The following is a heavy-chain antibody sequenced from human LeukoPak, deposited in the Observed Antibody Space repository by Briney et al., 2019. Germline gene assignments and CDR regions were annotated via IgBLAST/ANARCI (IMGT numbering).Heavy chain of an antibody. Sequence: PSETLSLTCNVSGGSMSDYYWSCIRQPPGRGLEWIGFMYYSGSTNYNPSLKSRVTISLDMSKNQFSLRLRSVTAADTAIYYCAREAVGNYMDVWGKGTTVTVSS. J-gene: IGHJ6*03. CDR2: MYYSGST. CDR3: AREAVGNYMDV. CDR1: GGSMSDYY. V-gene: IGHV4-59*01.